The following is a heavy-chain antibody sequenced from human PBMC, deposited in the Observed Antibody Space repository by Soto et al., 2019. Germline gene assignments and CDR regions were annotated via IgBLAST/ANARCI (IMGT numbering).Heavy chain of an antibody. CDR3: AKKVNSGPGSQYFDY. Sequence: LAGGSLRLSCAASGFTFSSYSMSWVRQAPGKGLEWVSGFRTGGDGGTTYYADSVKGRFTISRDNSKNTLFLQMNSLRPEDTAIYYCAKKVNSGPGSQYFDYWGQGTLVTVSS. CDR1: GFTFSSYS. D-gene: IGHD3-10*01. CDR2: FRTGGDGGTT. J-gene: IGHJ4*02. V-gene: IGHV3-23*01.